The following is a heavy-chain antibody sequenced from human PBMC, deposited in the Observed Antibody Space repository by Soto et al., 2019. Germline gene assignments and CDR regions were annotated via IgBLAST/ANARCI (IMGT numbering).Heavy chain of an antibody. Sequence: PGGSLRLSCAASGFTFSSYAMSWVRQAPGKGLEWVSAISGSGGSTYYADSVKGRFTISRDNSKNTLYLHMNSLRAEDTAVYYCPNVGWGGSPGAFDIWGQGTIVTAS. CDR2: ISGSGGST. J-gene: IGHJ3*02. CDR3: PNVGWGGSPGAFDI. V-gene: IGHV3-23*01. D-gene: IGHD3-16*01. CDR1: GFTFSSYA.